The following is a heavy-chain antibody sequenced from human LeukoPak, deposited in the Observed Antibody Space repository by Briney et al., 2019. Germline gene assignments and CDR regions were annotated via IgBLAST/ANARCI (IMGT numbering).Heavy chain of an antibody. V-gene: IGHV1-69*13. CDR3: ARDQWGYDSSGYTFDY. CDR2: ITPIFGTA. J-gene: IGHJ4*02. CDR1: GGTFSSYA. D-gene: IGHD3-22*01. Sequence: ASVKVSCKASGGTFSSYAISWVRQAPGQGLEWMGGITPIFGTANYAQKFQGRVTITADESTSTAYMELSSLRSEDTAVYYCARDQWGYDSSGYTFDYWGQGTLVTVSS.